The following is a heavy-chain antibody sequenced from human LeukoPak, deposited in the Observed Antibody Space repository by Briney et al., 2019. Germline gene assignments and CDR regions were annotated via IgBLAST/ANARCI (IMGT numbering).Heavy chain of an antibody. CDR3: ARVIPGIAAAGTSWFDP. CDR1: GGSISSYY. CDR2: IYCSGST. J-gene: IGHJ5*02. V-gene: IGHV4-59*01. Sequence: SETLSLTCTVSGGSISSYYWSWIRQPPGKGLEWIGYIYCSGSTNYNPSLKSRVTISVDTSKNQFSLKLSSVTAADTAVYYCARVIPGIAAAGTSWFDPWGQGTLVTVSS. D-gene: IGHD6-13*01.